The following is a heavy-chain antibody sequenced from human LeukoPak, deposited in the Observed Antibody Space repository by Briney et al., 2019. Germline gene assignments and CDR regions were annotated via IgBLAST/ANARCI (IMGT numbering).Heavy chain of an antibody. Sequence: SETLSLTCAVYGGSFSGYYWSWIRQPPGKGLEWIGEINHSGSTNYNPSLKSRVTISVDTSKNQFSLKLSSVTAADTAVYYCARERVSAYYYYMDVWGKGTTVTVSS. V-gene: IGHV4-34*01. CDR3: ARERVSAYYYYMDV. D-gene: IGHD6-13*01. CDR1: GGSFSGYY. CDR2: INHSGST. J-gene: IGHJ6*03.